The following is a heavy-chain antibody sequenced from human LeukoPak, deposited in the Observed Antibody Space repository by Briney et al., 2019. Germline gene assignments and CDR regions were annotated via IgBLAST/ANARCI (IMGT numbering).Heavy chain of an antibody. CDR1: GFTFSDYS. Sequence: PGGSLRLSCAASGFTFSDYSMNWVRQAPGKGLEWISYIGIDSGNTNYADSVKGRFTISGDKAKNSLYLQMNRLRVEDTAVYYCARDYKYAFDNWGQGTLVTVYS. J-gene: IGHJ4*02. V-gene: IGHV3-48*01. CDR3: ARDYKYAFDN. CDR2: IGIDSGNT. D-gene: IGHD5-24*01.